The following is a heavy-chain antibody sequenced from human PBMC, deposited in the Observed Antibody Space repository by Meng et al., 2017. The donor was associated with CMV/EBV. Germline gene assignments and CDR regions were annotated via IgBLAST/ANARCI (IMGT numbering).Heavy chain of an antibody. CDR3: ARGSLSVNAVDY. Sequence: SETLSLTCAVYGGSFSGYYWSWIRQPPGKGLEWIGEINHSGSTNYNPSLKSRVTISVDTSKNPFSLKLSSVTAADTAVYYCARGSLSVNAVDYWGQGTLVTVSS. J-gene: IGHJ4*02. CDR2: INHSGST. V-gene: IGHV4-34*01. CDR1: GGSFSGYY. D-gene: IGHD2-2*01.